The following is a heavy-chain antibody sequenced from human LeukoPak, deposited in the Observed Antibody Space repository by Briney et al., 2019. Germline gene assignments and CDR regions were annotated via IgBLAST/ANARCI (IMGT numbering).Heavy chain of an antibody. CDR3: ARVGDLTVTSDY. CDR1: GGSISSGSYY. J-gene: IGHJ4*02. Sequence: SQTLSLTCTVSGGSISSGSYYWRWIRQPAGKGLEWIGRIYTSGSTNYNPSLKSRVTISVDTSKNQFSLKLSSVTAADTAVYYCARVGDLTVTSDYWGQGTLVTVSS. CDR2: IYTSGST. D-gene: IGHD4-17*01. V-gene: IGHV4-61*02.